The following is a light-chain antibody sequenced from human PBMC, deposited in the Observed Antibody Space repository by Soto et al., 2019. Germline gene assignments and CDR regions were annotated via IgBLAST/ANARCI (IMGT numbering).Light chain of an antibody. Sequence: DVRMTQSPSSLSASVGDTITITCRASRTINTYLNWFQQKPGEPPRLLIYGPSTLHDGVPSRLSGSGSGADFNLKISSLQPEDFASYHCQQRYSDISFGGGTKV. J-gene: IGKJ4*01. CDR3: QQRYSDIS. V-gene: IGKV1-39*01. CDR1: RTINTY. CDR2: GPS.